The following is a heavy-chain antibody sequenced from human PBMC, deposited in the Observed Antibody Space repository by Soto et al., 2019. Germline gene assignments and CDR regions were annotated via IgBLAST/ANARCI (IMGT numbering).Heavy chain of an antibody. Sequence: SVKVSCKASGFTFTSSAVQWVRQARGQRLEWIGWIVVGSGNTNYAQKFQERVTITRDMSTSTAYMELSSLRSEDTAVYYCAAGFYGSGSYLVYWGQGTLVTVS. D-gene: IGHD3-10*01. V-gene: IGHV1-58*01. J-gene: IGHJ4*02. CDR1: GFTFTSSA. CDR3: AAGFYGSGSYLVY. CDR2: IVVGSGNT.